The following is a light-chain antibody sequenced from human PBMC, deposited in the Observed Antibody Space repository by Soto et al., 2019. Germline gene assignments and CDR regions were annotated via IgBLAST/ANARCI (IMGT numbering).Light chain of an antibody. CDR2: EVN. V-gene: IGLV2-14*01. J-gene: IGLJ1*01. Sequence: QSVLTQPASVSGSPGQSITVSCTGTSSDVGGYDYVSWYQHPPGKAPKLLIYEVNNRPSGVSNRFSGSKSGNTASLTISGLQAGDEADYYCASYTRSSPLFVFGTGTKLTVL. CDR1: SSDVGGYDY. CDR3: ASYTRSSPLFV.